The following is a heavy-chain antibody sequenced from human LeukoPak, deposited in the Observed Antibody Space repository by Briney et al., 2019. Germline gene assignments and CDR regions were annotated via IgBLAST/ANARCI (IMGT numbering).Heavy chain of an antibody. CDR2: IIPIFGTA. CDR3: ARVGERYCSSTSCYLYWFDP. Sequence: ASVEVSCKASGGTFSSYAISWVRQAPGQGLEWMGGIIPIFGTANYAQKFQGRVTITTDESTSTAYMELSSLRSEDTAVYYCARVGERYCSSTSCYLYWFDPWGQGTLVTVSS. D-gene: IGHD2-2*01. CDR1: GGTFSSYA. J-gene: IGHJ5*02. V-gene: IGHV1-69*05.